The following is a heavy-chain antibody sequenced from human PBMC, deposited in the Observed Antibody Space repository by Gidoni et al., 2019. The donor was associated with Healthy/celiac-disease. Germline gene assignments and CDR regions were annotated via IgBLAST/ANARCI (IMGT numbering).Heavy chain of an antibody. CDR2: INRDGSST. CDR3: ARRDGYNWGYGR. CDR1: GFTFSSYW. J-gene: IGHJ4*02. D-gene: IGHD5-12*01. V-gene: IGHV3-74*01. Sequence: EVQPVGSGGGLVPPWGSPGPPCSASGFTFSSYWMHWVRQAPGKGLVWVSRINRDGSSTSYADSVKGRFTISRDNAKNTLYLQMNSLRAEDTAVYYCARRDGYNWGYGRWGQGTLVTVSS.